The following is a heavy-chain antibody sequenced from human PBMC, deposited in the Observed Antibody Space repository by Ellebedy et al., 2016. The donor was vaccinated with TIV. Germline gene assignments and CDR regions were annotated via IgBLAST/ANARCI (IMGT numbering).Heavy chain of an antibody. CDR3: ARENTYYYEPFDY. CDR1: GFTFSDYA. V-gene: IGHV3-23*01. CDR2: IIFSGGYT. Sequence: GGSLRLXCAASGFTFSDYAMSWVRQVPGKGRHWVSSIIFSGGYTSYADSVKGRFTISRDNSKNTLFLQMNSLRPEDTAFYFCARENTYYYEPFDYWGQGTLVTVSS. D-gene: IGHD3-22*01. J-gene: IGHJ4*02.